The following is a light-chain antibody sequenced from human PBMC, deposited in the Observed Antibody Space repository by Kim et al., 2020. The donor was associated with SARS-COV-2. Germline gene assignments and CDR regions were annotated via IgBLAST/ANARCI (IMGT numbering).Light chain of an antibody. CDR2: DNN. CDR3: QSYDSGLSDYV. V-gene: IGLV1-40*01. CDR1: SSKGGEGFD. Sequence: RVTVDSTGGSSKGGEGFDVHWYQQLPGTGPNLLIYDNNTRPSGVPDRLSGSKSGIAASLAITGLQAEDEADYYCQSYDSGLSDYVFGPGTKVTVL. J-gene: IGLJ1*01.